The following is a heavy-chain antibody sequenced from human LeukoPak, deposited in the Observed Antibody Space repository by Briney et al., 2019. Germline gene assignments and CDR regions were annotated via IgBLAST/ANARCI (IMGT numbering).Heavy chain of an antibody. CDR3: ARMGVSYDYDSNTYIPVAFDV. CDR2: IFHSGSI. V-gene: IGHV4-38-2*01. CDR1: GYSITSGYY. J-gene: IGHJ3*01. D-gene: IGHD3-22*01. Sequence: SSHTLSPTCAVSGYSITSGYYGGCVRPSPGRGLEGVGTIFHSGSIYYNPSLKSRVTLSVDNSKNQVSLTLRSLTAADTAVYYCARMGVSYDYDSNTYIPVAFDVWGQGTMVTVST.